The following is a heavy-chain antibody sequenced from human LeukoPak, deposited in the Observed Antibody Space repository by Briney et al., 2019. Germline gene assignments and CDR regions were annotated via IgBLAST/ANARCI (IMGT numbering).Heavy chain of an antibody. CDR2: INHSGST. V-gene: IGHV4-34*01. Sequence: KPSETLSLTCAVYGGSLSGYYWSWIRQPPGKGLEGIGEINHSGSTNYNPSLKSRVTISVDTSKNQFSLKLSSVTAADTAVYYCARVKIEGDFWSGYYYITFDYWGQGTLVTVSS. D-gene: IGHD3-3*01. CDR1: GGSLSGYY. CDR3: ARVKIEGDFWSGYYYITFDY. J-gene: IGHJ4*02.